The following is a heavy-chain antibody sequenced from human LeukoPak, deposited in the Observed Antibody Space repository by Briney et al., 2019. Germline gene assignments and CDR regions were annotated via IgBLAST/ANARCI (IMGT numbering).Heavy chain of an antibody. CDR3: AKDQSGRCSSTSCQWYYYYYYYGMDV. J-gene: IGHJ6*02. Sequence: GGSLRLSCAASGFTFSSYGMHWVRQAPGKGLEWVAVISYDGSNKYYADSVKGRFTISRDNSKNTLYLQMNSLRAEDTAVYYCAKDQSGRCSSTSCQWYYYYYYYGMDVWGQGTTVTVSS. D-gene: IGHD2-2*01. CDR1: GFTFSSYG. V-gene: IGHV3-30*18. CDR2: ISYDGSNK.